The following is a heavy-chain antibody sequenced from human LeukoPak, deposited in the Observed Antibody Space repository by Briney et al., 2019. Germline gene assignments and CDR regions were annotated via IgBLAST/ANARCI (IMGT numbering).Heavy chain of an antibody. J-gene: IGHJ4*02. CDR2: ISGSGGST. CDR3: ARDGSGRDIDF. D-gene: IGHD1-26*01. Sequence: GGSLRLSCAASGFTFSSYAMSWVRQAPGKGLEWVSAISGSGGSTYYTDSVKGRFTISRDDSKTTVYLEMNSLRVEDTALYYCARDGSGRDIDFWGQGTLVTVSS. V-gene: IGHV3-23*01. CDR1: GFTFSSYA.